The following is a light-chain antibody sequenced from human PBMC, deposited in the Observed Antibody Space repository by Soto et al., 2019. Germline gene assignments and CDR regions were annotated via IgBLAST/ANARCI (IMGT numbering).Light chain of an antibody. CDR2: GAS. CDR3: QQYGRSSWT. Sequence: EIVLTQSPGTLSLFPGERATLSCRASQSVSSSYLAWYQQKPGQAPRLLIYGASNRATGIPDRFSGSGSGTDFTLTISRLEPEDSAVYYCQQYGRSSWTFGQGTKVELK. V-gene: IGKV3-20*01. J-gene: IGKJ1*01. CDR1: QSVSSSY.